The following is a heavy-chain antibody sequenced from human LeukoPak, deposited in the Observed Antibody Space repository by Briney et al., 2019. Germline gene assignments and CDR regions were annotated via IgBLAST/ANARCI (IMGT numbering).Heavy chain of an antibody. V-gene: IGHV3-66*02. CDR2: LYSGGST. CDR1: GFTVSNNY. CDR3: ASLGDYGSFDY. Sequence: PGGSLRLSCAASGFTVSNNYMSWVRQAPGKGMEWVSVLYSGGSTYYADSVKGRFTISRDNSKNTLYLQMNSLRAEDTAVYYCASLGDYGSFDYWGQGTLVTVSS. J-gene: IGHJ4*02. D-gene: IGHD4-17*01.